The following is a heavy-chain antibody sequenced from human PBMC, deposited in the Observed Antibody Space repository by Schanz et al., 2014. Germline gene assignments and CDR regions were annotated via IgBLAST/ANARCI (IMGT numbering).Heavy chain of an antibody. J-gene: IGHJ3*02. V-gene: IGHV4-28*07. D-gene: IGHD2-8*01. CDR3: ASKGLTTDAFDI. CDR1: GYSINTSDW. Sequence: QVQLQESGPGLVKPSDTLSLTCAVSGYSINTSDWWGWIRQPPGKGLEWIGYIYYSGSTYYNPTPKSRVAMSVVTPTTQFSLKRRSVTAVDTAVYYCASKGLTTDAFDIWGQGTMVTVSS. CDR2: IYYSGST.